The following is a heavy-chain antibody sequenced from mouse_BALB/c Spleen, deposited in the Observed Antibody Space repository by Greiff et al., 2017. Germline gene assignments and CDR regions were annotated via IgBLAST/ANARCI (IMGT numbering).Heavy chain of an antibody. V-gene: IGHV1-9*01. Sequence: QVQLQQSGAELMKPGASVKISCKATGYTFSSYWIEWVKQRPGHGLEWIGEILPGSGSTNYNEKFKGKATFTADTSSNTAYMQLSSLTSEDSAVYYCARPTARALGDYWGQGTSVTVSS. CDR2: ILPGSGST. CDR1: GYTFSSYW. D-gene: IGHD3-2*01. J-gene: IGHJ4*01. CDR3: ARPTARALGDY.